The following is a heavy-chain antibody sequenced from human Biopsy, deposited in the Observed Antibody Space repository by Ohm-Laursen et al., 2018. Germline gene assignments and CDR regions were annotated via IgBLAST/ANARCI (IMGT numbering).Heavy chain of an antibody. CDR3: ARDETGSSVFGPYYYGMDV. J-gene: IGHJ6*02. CDR2: INPTGGTT. Sequence: WVRQAPGQGLEWMGIINPTGGTTSYAEKFQGRVTLTRDTSTGTVYLELNSLIYEDTALYYCARDETGSSVFGPYYYGMDVWGQGTTVTVSS. V-gene: IGHV1-46*01. D-gene: IGHD3-9*01.